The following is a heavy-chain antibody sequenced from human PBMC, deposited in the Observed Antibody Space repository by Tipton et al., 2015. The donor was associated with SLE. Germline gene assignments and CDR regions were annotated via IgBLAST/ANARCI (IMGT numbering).Heavy chain of an antibody. V-gene: IGHV4-59*01. CDR1: GGSISSYY. CDR2: IYYSGST. Sequence: LRLSCTVSGGSISSYYWSWIRQPPGKGLEWIGYIYYSGSTNYNPSLKSRVTISVDTSKNQFSLKLSSVTAADTAVYYCARERAQGLSRGYGMDVWGQGTTVTVSS. J-gene: IGHJ6*02. D-gene: IGHD6-19*01. CDR3: ARERAQGLSRGYGMDV.